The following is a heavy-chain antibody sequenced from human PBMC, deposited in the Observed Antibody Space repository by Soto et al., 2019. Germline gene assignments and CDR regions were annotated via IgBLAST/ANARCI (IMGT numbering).Heavy chain of an antibody. V-gene: IGHV1-18*01. CDR2: ISAHNGNA. D-gene: IGHD2-8*02. Sequence: QVHLVQSGAEVKKPGASVKVSCKGSGYAFTTYGITWVRQAPGQGLVWMGWISAHNGNANYAQKLQGRVTVTSDTSTSTAYMELRSMRFDDRAVYYCARGRYWDYWGQGALATVSS. CDR3: ARGRYWDY. J-gene: IGHJ4*02. CDR1: GYAFTTYG.